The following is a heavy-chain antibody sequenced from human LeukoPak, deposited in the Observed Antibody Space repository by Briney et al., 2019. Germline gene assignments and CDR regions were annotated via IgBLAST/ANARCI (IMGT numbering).Heavy chain of an antibody. CDR2: ISTSGST. CDR3: ARQGGIWFGELLTYFDY. V-gene: IGHV4-61*02. D-gene: IGHD3-10*01. CDR1: GGSISSGSYY. J-gene: IGHJ4*02. Sequence: SETLSLTCTVSGGSISSGSYYWSWIRQPAGRGLEWIGRISTSGSTNYNPSLKSRVTISVDTSKNQCSLKLSSVTDADTAGYYCARQGGIWFGELLTYFDYWGQGTLITVSS.